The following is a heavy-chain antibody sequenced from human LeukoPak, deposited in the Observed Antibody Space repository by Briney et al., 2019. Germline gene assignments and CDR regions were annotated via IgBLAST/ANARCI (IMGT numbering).Heavy chain of an antibody. CDR2: ISSSGSYI. V-gene: IGHV3-21*01. CDR3: AREIFWSGYYSNLHFDY. J-gene: IGHJ4*02. D-gene: IGHD3-3*01. Sequence: GGSLRLSCAASGFTFRSFSMNWVRQAPGKGLEWVSSISSSGSYIYYADAVKGRFTISRDNAKNSLYPQMNSLRAEDTAVYYCAREIFWSGYYSNLHFDYWGRGTQVTVSS. CDR1: GFTFRSFS.